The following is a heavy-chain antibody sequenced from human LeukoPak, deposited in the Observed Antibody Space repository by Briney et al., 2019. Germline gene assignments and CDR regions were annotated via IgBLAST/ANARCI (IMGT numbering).Heavy chain of an antibody. D-gene: IGHD7-27*01. V-gene: IGHV6-1*01. Sequence: SQTLSLTCAVSGDSVSSNNAAWNWIRQSPSRGLEWLGRTYYRSKWYNDYAISVKSRITINPDTSKNQFSLQLNSVTAADTAVYYCARVPNWGSWYGFDPWGQGTLVTVSS. CDR3: ARVPNWGSWYGFDP. CDR1: GDSVSSNNAA. CDR2: TYYRSKWYN. J-gene: IGHJ5*02.